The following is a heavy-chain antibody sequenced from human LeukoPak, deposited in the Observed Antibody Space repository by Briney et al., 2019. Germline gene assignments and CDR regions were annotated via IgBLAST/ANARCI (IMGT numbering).Heavy chain of an antibody. D-gene: IGHD3-22*01. CDR1: GGSFSGYY. CDR2: INHSGST. J-gene: IGHJ4*02. V-gene: IGHV4-34*01. CDR3: AILTYYYDSSGYETIGYFDY. Sequence: SETLSLTCAVYGGSFSGYYWSWIRQPPGKGLEWIGEINHSGSTNYNPSLKSRVTISVDTSKNQFSLKLSSVTAADTAVYYCAILTYYYDSSGYETIGYFDYWGQGTLVTVSS.